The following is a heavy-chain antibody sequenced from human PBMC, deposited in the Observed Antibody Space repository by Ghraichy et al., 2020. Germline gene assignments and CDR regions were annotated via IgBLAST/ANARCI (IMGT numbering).Heavy chain of an antibody. CDR3: ARDGIAVAGIEGNYYYYYYMDV. J-gene: IGHJ6*03. V-gene: IGHV3-21*01. CDR2: ISSSSSYI. D-gene: IGHD6-19*01. CDR1: GFTFSSYS. Sequence: GGSLRLSCAASGFTFSSYSMNWVRQAPGKGLEWVSSISSSSSYIYYADSVKGRFTISRDNAKNSLYLQMNSLRAEDTAVYYCARDGIAVAGIEGNYYYYYYMDVWGKGTTVTVSS.